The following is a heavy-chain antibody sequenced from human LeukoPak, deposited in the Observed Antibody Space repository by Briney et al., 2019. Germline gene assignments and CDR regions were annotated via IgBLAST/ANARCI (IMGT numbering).Heavy chain of an antibody. CDR2: INHSGST. J-gene: IGHJ5*02. V-gene: IGHV4-34*01. CDR3: ARDRNYYGSGTVGSWFDP. CDR1: GGSFSGYY. D-gene: IGHD3-10*01. Sequence: SETLSLTCAVYGGSFSGYYWSWIRQPPGKGLEWIEEINHSGSTNYNPSLKSRVTISVDTSKNQFSLKLSSVTAADTAVYYCARDRNYYGSGTVGSWFDPWGQGTLVTVSS.